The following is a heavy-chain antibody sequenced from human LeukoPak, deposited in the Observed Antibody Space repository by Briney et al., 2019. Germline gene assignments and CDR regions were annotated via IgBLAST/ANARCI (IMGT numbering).Heavy chain of an antibody. V-gene: IGHV3-53*01. CDR2: IYSGGST. J-gene: IGHJ4*02. CDR3: ARGHDSGSYVFGY. Sequence: GGSLRLSCAASGFTVSSNFMSWVRQAPGKGLECVSVIYSGGSTYYADSVKGRFTISRDNSKNTLYLQMNSLRAEDTAVYYCARGHDSGSYVFGYWGQGTLVTVSS. CDR1: GFTVSSNF. D-gene: IGHD6-19*01.